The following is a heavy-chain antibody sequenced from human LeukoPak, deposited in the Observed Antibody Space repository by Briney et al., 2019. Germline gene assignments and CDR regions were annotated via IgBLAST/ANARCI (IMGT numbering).Heavy chain of an antibody. Sequence: SETLSLTCAVYGGSFSGYYWSWIRQPPGKGLEWIGEINHSGSTNYNPSLKSRVTISVDTSKNQFSLKLSSVTAADTAVYYCASRKNYYDSSGYPRSAFDIWGQGTMVTVSS. CDR2: INHSGST. CDR1: GGSFSGYY. D-gene: IGHD3-22*01. J-gene: IGHJ3*02. V-gene: IGHV4-34*01. CDR3: ASRKNYYDSSGYPRSAFDI.